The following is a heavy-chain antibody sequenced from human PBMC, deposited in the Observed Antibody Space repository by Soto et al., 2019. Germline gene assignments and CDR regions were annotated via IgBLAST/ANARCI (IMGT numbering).Heavy chain of an antibody. V-gene: IGHV3-23*01. CDR3: AKWGAAADSKHPYYYYMDV. CDR2: ISGSGGST. D-gene: IGHD6-13*01. Sequence: GGSLRLSCAASGFTFSSYAMSWVRQAPGKGLEWVSAISGSGGSTYYADSVKGRFTISRDNSKNTLYLQMNSLRAEDTAVYYCAKWGAAADSKHPYYYYMDVWGKGTTVTVSS. CDR1: GFTFSSYA. J-gene: IGHJ6*03.